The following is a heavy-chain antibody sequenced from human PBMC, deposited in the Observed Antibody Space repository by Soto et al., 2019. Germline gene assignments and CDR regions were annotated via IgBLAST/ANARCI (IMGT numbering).Heavy chain of an antibody. J-gene: IGHJ4*02. Sequence: EVHLVESGGGLVKPGGSLRLSCAASGFTFSSYSMNWVRQAPGKGLEWVSSITSSGNYIYYAESVNGRFTISRDNAKDSLYLQMNSLRVEDTTVYYCARELFSYPQGAPDYWEQGTLVTVSS. V-gene: IGHV3-21*01. CDR2: ITSSGNYI. CDR3: ARELFSYPQGAPDY. CDR1: GFTFSSYS. D-gene: IGHD1-26*01.